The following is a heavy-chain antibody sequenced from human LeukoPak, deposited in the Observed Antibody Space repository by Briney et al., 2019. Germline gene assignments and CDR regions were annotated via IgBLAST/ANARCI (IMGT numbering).Heavy chain of an antibody. CDR1: GGSFSGYY. Sequence: SETLSLTCAVYGGSFSGYYWSWIRQPRGKGLEWIGEINHSGSTNYNPSLKSRVTISVDTSKNQFSLKLSSVTAADTAVYYCARVPMVRGVIFDYWGQGTLVTVSS. CDR2: INHSGST. CDR3: ARVPMVRGVIFDY. J-gene: IGHJ4*02. V-gene: IGHV4-34*01. D-gene: IGHD3-10*01.